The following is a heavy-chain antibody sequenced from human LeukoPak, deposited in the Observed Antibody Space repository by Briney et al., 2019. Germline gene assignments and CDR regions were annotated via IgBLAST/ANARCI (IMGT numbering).Heavy chain of an antibody. CDR2: IYHSGST. CDR1: GYSISSGYY. V-gene: IGHV4-38-2*02. J-gene: IGHJ4*02. D-gene: IGHD3-22*01. CDR3: ARDGHDSSGYYMDYFDY. Sequence: PSETLSLTGTVSGYSISSGYYWGWIRQHPGKWLEWIGSIYHSGSTYYNPSLKSRVTISVATSKNQFSLKLSSVTAADTAVYYCARDGHDSSGYYMDYFDYWGQGTLVTVSS.